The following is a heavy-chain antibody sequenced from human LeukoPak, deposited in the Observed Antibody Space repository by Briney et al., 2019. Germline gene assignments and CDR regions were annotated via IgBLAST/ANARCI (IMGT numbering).Heavy chain of an antibody. D-gene: IGHD6-6*01. CDR3: ANPIAARREEGY. Sequence: PGGSLRLSCAASGFTFSSYAMSWVRQAPGKGLEWVSAISGSGGSTYYADSVKGRFTISRDNSKNTLYLQMNSLRAEDTAVYYCANPIAARREEGYWGQGTLVTVSS. CDR2: ISGSGGST. V-gene: IGHV3-23*01. CDR1: GFTFSSYA. J-gene: IGHJ4*02.